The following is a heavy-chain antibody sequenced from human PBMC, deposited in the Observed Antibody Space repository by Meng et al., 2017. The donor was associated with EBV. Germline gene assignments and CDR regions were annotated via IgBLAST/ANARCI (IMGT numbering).Heavy chain of an antibody. CDR2: IYDTGIT. CDR1: GVSVTSGAYH. CDR3: AKSRSSTPGIVDD. J-gene: IGHJ4*02. D-gene: IGHD2/OR15-2a*01. V-gene: IGHV4-61*08. Sequence: QVQLQESGPGLVKPSETLSLTCIVSGVSVTSGAYHWSWIRQSPGKGLEWIGYIYDTGITIYNPSLKSRVTTSLETSKNQFSLKVNSVTTADTAVYYCAKSRSSTPGIVDDWGQGTLVTVSS.